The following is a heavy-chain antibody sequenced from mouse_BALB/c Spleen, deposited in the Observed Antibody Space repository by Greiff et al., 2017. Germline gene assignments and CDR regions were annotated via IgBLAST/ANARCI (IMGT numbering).Heavy chain of an antibody. Sequence: EVKLMESGGGLVQPGGSLRLSCATSGFTFSDFYMEWVRQPPGKRLEWIAASRNKANDYTTEYSASVKGRFIVSRDTSQSILYLQMNALRAEDTAIYYCARDALHYYGWAMDYWGQGTSVTVSS. D-gene: IGHD1-2*01. V-gene: IGHV7-1*02. CDR1: GFTFSDFY. J-gene: IGHJ4*01. CDR2: SRNKANDYTT. CDR3: ARDALHYYGWAMDY.